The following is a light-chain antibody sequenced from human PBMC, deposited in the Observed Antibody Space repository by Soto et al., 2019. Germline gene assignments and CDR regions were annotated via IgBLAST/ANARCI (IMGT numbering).Light chain of an antibody. CDR3: SSYTSSSPRV. J-gene: IGLJ1*01. CDR2: EVS. CDR1: SIDVGGYNY. V-gene: IGLV2-14*01. Sequence: ALTQPASVSGSPGQSITISCTGTSIDVGGYNYVSWYQQHPGKAPKLMIYEVSNRPSGVSNRFSGSKSGNTASLTISGLQAEDEADYYCSSYTSSSPRVFXTGTKVTVL.